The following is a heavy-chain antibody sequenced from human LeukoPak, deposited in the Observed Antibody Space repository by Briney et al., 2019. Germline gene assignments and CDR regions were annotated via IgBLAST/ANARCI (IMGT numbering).Heavy chain of an antibody. CDR3: ARSSTVTKYYFDY. V-gene: IGHV3-53*01. Sequence: PGGSLRLSCAASGFTVSSNYMSGVRQAPGKGLEWVSVIYSGGSTYYADSVKGRFTISRDNSKNTLYLQMNSLRAEDTAVYYCARSSTVTKYYFDYWGQGTLVTVSS. J-gene: IGHJ4*02. CDR2: IYSGGST. D-gene: IGHD4-17*01. CDR1: GFTVSSNY.